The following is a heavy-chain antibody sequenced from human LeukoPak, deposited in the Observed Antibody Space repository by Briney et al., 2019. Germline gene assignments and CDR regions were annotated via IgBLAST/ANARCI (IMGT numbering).Heavy chain of an antibody. Sequence: SETLSLTCTVSGGPISSYYWTWILQPPGQGLESIGYIYYRGNTNYNPYLKSRVTISIDTSKNQFSLKLSSVTAADTAVYYCARQPYNTSGYYYYFDYWGQGTLVTVSS. CDR1: GGPISSYY. CDR2: IYYRGNT. CDR3: ARQPYNTSGYYYYFDY. V-gene: IGHV4-59*08. D-gene: IGHD3-22*01. J-gene: IGHJ4*02.